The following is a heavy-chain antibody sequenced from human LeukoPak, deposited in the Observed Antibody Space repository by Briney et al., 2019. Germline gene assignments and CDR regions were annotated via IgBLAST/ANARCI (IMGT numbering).Heavy chain of an antibody. CDR2: IRYDGSNK. D-gene: IGHD2-8*01. CDR1: GFTFSSYG. V-gene: IGHV3-30*02. Sequence: GGSLRLSCAASGFTFSSYGMHWVRQAPGKGLEWVAFIRYDGSNKYYADSVKGRFTISRDNSKNTLYLQMNSLRAEDTAVYYCAKGDGGETTNGGYYFNYWGQGTLVTVSS. J-gene: IGHJ4*02. CDR3: AKGDGGETTNGGYYFNY.